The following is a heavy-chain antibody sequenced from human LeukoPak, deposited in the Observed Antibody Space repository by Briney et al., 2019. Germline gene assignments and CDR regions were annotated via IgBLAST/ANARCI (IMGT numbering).Heavy chain of an antibody. CDR1: GSPFSSYV. J-gene: IGHJ4*02. CDR3: AKELWSWSFDY. D-gene: IGHD2-8*02. Sequence: GGSLRLSCAASGSPFSSYVMSWVRQAPGKGLEWVSGISSSGDLTYYADSVKGRFTISRDNSKNTLFLQMNTLRAEDTAVYYCAKELWSWSFDYWGQGALVTVSS. CDR2: ISSSGDLT. V-gene: IGHV3-23*01.